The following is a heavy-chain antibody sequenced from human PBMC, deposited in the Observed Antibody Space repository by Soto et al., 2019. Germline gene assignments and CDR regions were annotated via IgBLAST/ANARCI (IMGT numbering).Heavy chain of an antibody. CDR1: GFTFSSYG. Sequence: GGSLRLSCAASGFTFSSYGMHWVRQAPGRGLEWVAVISYDGSNKYYADSVKGRFTISRDNSKNTLYLQMNSLRAEDTAVYYCAIRSYSSSHYWGQGTLVTVSS. CDR2: ISYDGSNK. D-gene: IGHD6-6*01. J-gene: IGHJ4*02. V-gene: IGHV3-30*03. CDR3: AIRSYSSSHY.